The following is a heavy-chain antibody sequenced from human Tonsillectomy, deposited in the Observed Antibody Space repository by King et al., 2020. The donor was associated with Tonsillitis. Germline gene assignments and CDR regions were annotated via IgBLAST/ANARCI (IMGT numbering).Heavy chain of an antibody. Sequence: QLVQSGAEVKKPGASVKVSCKASGYTFTSYGISWVRQAPGQGLEWMGWISAYNGNTNYAQKLQGRVTMTTDTSTSTAYMALRSLRSDDTAVYYCARDYDDFWSGSGGWFDPWGQGTLVTVSS. CDR2: ISAYNGNT. D-gene: IGHD3-3*01. CDR1: GYTFTSYG. V-gene: IGHV1-18*01. J-gene: IGHJ5*02. CDR3: ARDYDDFWSGSGGWFDP.